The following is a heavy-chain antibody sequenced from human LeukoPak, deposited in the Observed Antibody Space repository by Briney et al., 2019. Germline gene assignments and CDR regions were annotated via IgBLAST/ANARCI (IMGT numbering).Heavy chain of an antibody. Sequence: ASVKGSCKASGYTFTSYDINWVRQATGQGLEWMGWMNPNSGNTGYAQKFQGRVTMTRNTSISTAYMELSSLRSEDTAVYYCARGLLLRYFDWLLTREYYFDYWGQGTLVTVSS. CDR2: MNPNSGNT. CDR1: GYTFTSYD. D-gene: IGHD3-9*01. CDR3: ARGLLLRYFDWLLTREYYFDY. J-gene: IGHJ4*02. V-gene: IGHV1-8*01.